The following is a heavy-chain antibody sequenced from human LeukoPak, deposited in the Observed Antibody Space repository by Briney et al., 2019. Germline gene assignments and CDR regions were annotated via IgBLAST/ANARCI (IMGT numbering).Heavy chain of an antibody. V-gene: IGHV3-30*18. CDR3: AKGAVTTVRPQEYFDY. D-gene: IGHD4-17*01. CDR1: GFTFSSYG. J-gene: IGHJ4*02. Sequence: GGSLRLSCAASGFTFSSYGMHWVRQAPGKGLEWVAVISYDGSNKYYADSVKGRFTISRDNSKNTLYLQMNSLRAEDTAVYYCAKGAVTTVRPQEYFDYWGQGTLVTASS. CDR2: ISYDGSNK.